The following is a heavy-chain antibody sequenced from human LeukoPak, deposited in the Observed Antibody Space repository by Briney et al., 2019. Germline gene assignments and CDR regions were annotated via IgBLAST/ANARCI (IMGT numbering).Heavy chain of an antibody. CDR3: ARGGELLNY. J-gene: IGHJ4*02. V-gene: IGHV4-61*02. CDR2: IYTSGST. CDR1: GGSVSSGDYY. D-gene: IGHD1-7*01. Sequence: SKTLSLTCTVSGGSVSSGDYYWTWIRQPAGKGLEWIGRIYTSGSTSYSPSLKSRVTISLDTSKNQFSLRLSSVTAADTAVYYCARGGELLNYLGQGTLVTVSS.